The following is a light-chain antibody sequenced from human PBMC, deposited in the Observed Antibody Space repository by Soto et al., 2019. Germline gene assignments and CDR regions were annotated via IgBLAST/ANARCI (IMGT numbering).Light chain of an antibody. CDR2: LGS. J-gene: IGKJ5*01. CDR3: LQALQTPIT. Sequence: DIVMTQFPLSLPVTPGEPASISCRSSQSLLHSKGYNYLDWYLQKPGQSPQLLIYLGSNRASGASDRFSSSGSGTDFTLKISRVEAEDVGVYYCLQALQTPITFGQGTRLEIK. V-gene: IGKV2-28*01. CDR1: QSLLHSKGYNY.